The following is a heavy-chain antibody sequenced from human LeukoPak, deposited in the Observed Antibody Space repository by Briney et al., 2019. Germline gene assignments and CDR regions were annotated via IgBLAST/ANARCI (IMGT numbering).Heavy chain of an antibody. V-gene: IGHV3-23*01. CDR1: GFTFNSYA. Sequence: GGSLRLSCAASGFTFNSYAMSWVRQAPGKGLEWVSTISGSGGSTYYADSVKGRFTISRDNSKNTLYLEMNGLRAEDTAVYYCAKDIRMDPYWGQGTLVTVSS. CDR3: AKDIRMDPY. CDR2: ISGSGGST. D-gene: IGHD1-14*01. J-gene: IGHJ4*02.